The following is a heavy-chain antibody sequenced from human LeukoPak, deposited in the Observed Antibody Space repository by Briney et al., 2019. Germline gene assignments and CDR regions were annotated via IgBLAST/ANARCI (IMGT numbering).Heavy chain of an antibody. V-gene: IGHV1-2*06. CDR2: INPNSGGT. Sequence: ASVKVSCKASGYTFTGYYMHWVRQAPGQGLEWMGRINPNSGGTNYAQKFQGRVTMTRDTSISTAYMELSRLRSDDTAVYYCASRLEYSSSLPDVWGQGTLVTVSS. CDR1: GYTFTGYY. CDR3: ASRLEYSSSLPDV. J-gene: IGHJ4*02. D-gene: IGHD6-6*01.